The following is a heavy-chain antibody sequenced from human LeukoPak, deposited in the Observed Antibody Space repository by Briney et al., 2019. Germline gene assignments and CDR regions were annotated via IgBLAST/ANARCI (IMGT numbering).Heavy chain of an antibody. D-gene: IGHD3-3*01. V-gene: IGHV4-34*01. CDR2: INHSGST. CDR3: ARYPDFWSGKSAFDI. CDR1: GGSISSYY. J-gene: IGHJ3*02. Sequence: SETLSLTCTVSGGSISSYYWSWIRQPPGKGLEWIGEINHSGSTNYNPSLKSRVAISVDTSKNQFSLKLNFVTAADTAVYYCARYPDFWSGKSAFDIWGRGTMVTVSS.